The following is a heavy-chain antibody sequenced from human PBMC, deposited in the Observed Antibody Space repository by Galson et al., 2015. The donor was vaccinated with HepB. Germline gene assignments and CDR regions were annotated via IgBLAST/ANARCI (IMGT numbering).Heavy chain of an antibody. CDR3: ARATLRWFDP. V-gene: IGHV3-11*01. J-gene: IGHJ5*02. CDR2: ISGSATTT. D-gene: IGHD3-16*01. Sequence: SLRLSCAATGSTFSDHSMTWIRQAPGKGPEWLSYISGSATTTLYADSVRGRFTISRDSAKNSLYLQMNSLRAEDTAVYYCARATLRWFDPWGQGTLVTVSS. CDR1: GSTFSDHS.